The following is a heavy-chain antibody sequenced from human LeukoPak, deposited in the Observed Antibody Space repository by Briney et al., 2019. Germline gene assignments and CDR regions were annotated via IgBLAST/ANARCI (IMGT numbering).Heavy chain of an antibody. CDR3: ARDWYYDSSGYYSPRAFDI. CDR2: VFNTGIT. Sequence: SETLSLTCTVSTGTINTYYWSWIRQPAGKGLEWIGRVFNTGITNYNPSLKSRVTMSVDTSRNQFSLRLTSVTAADTAVYYCARDWYYDSSGYYSPRAFDIWGQGTMVTVSS. D-gene: IGHD3-22*01. CDR1: TGTINTYY. J-gene: IGHJ3*02. V-gene: IGHV4-4*07.